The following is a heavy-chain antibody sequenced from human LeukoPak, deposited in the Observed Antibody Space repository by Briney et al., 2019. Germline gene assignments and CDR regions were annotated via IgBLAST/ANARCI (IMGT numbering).Heavy chain of an antibody. D-gene: IGHD2-21*02. CDR3: ARVDCGGDCYTPTWGYHGMDV. V-gene: IGHV3-11*01. Sequence: GGSLRLSCAASGFTFSDYYMSWIRQAPGKGLEWVSYISSSGSTIYYADPVKGRFTISRDNAKNSLYLQMNSLRAEDTAVYYCARVDCGGDCYTPTWGYHGMDVWGQGTTVTVSS. J-gene: IGHJ6*02. CDR2: ISSSGSTI. CDR1: GFTFSDYY.